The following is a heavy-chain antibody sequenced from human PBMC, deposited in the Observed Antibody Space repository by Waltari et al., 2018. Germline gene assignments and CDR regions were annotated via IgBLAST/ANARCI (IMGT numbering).Heavy chain of an antibody. V-gene: IGHV4-31*03. CDR1: GGSISSGGYY. CDR2: IYYSWST. Sequence: QVQLQESGPGLVKPSQTLSLTCPVSGGSISSGGYYWRWISQHPGKGLEWIGYIYYSWSTYYNPALKSRVTVSVDTSKNQFSLKLSSVTAADTAVYYCAREGDCSSTSCPLDLWGRGTLVTVSS. D-gene: IGHD2-2*01. CDR3: AREGDCSSTSCPLDL. J-gene: IGHJ2*01.